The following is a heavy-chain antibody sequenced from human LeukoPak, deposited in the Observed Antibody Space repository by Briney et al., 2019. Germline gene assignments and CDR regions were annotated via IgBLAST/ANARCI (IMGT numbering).Heavy chain of an antibody. CDR2: INHSGST. J-gene: IGHJ4*02. CDR1: GGSFSGYY. CDR3: ARNYYGSGSQNDY. Sequence: SETLSLTCAVYGGSFSGYYWSWIRQPPGKGLEWIGEINHSGSTNYNPSLKSRVTISVDTSKNQFSLKLSSVTAADTAVYYCARNYYGSGSQNDYWGQGTLVTVSS. V-gene: IGHV4-34*01. D-gene: IGHD3-10*01.